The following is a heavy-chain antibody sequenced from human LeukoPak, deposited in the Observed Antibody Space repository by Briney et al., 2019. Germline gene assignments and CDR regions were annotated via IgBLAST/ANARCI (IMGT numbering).Heavy chain of an antibody. CDR2: INPSGGST. Sequence: ASVKVSCKASGYTFTSYYMHWVRQAPGQGLEWMGIINPSGGSTSYAQKFQGRVTMTRDTSTSTVYMELSSLRSEDTVVYYCARDLGLADGGNRRYAFDIWGQGTMVTVSS. J-gene: IGHJ3*02. V-gene: IGHV1-46*01. D-gene: IGHD4-23*01. CDR3: ARDLGLADGGNRRYAFDI. CDR1: GYTFTSYY.